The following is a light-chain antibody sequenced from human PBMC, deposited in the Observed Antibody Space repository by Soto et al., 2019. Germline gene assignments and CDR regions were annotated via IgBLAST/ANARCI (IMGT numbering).Light chain of an antibody. CDR1: QTVNRSY. Sequence: EIVLTQSPGTLSLSPGERATLSCRASQTVNRSYLAWYQQRPGQAPRLPIYGASSRATGIPERFSGSGSGPEFTLTISRLEPEDFAVYYCQQVGSSPITFGQGTRLEIK. CDR2: GAS. CDR3: QQVGSSPIT. V-gene: IGKV3-20*01. J-gene: IGKJ5*01.